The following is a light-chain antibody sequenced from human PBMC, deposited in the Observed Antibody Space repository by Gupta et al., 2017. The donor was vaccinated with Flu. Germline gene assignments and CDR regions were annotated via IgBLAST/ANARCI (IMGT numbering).Light chain of an antibody. CDR1: NNDVGGYNF. CDR3: CSNTNSYHLV. CDR2: KVR. V-gene: IGLV2-14*01. J-gene: IGLJ2*01. Sequence: SALPQPASVSGSPGQTIIISTTGTNNDVGGYNFCSWDQPPPAKALIIFVYKVRNRPAGVSISFSGSKSGNTAFPTISGPQAEDDGYYYSCSNTNSYHLVFGGGTKLTVL.